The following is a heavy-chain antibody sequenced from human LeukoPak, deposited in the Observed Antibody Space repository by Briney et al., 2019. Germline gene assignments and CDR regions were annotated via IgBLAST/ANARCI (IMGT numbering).Heavy chain of an antibody. CDR3: ASGSSWYLDAFDI. V-gene: IGHV4-4*07. J-gene: IGHJ3*02. CDR1: GGSISSCY. CDR2: IYTSGST. D-gene: IGHD6-13*01. Sequence: SETLSLTCTVSGGSISSCYWSWIRQPAGKGLEWIGRIYTSGSTNYNPSLKSRVTMSVDTSKNQFSLKLSSVTAADTAVYYCASGSSWYLDAFDIWGQGTMVTVSS.